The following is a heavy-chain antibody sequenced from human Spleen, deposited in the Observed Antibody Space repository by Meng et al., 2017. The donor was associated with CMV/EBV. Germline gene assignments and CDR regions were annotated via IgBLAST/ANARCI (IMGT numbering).Heavy chain of an antibody. D-gene: IGHD2-2*01. J-gene: IGHJ5*02. CDR3: ARAIDVDQVFPFDP. Sequence: ASVKVSCKASGYTFTSYGISWVRQAPGQGLEWMGIIHPTTGSTNYAQRFQGRVTMTRDASTSTVYMELSSLRSEDTAVYYCARAIDVDQVFPFDPWGQGTLVTVSS. CDR1: GYTFTSYG. V-gene: IGHV1-46*01. CDR2: IHPTTGST.